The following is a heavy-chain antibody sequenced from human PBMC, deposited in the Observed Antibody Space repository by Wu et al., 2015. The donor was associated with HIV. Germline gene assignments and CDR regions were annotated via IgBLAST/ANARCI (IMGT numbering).Heavy chain of an antibody. CDR3: ASVMSAEYCSSTSCYYNWFDP. Sequence: QVQLVQSGAEVKKPGASVKVSCKASGYTFTGYYMHWVRQAPGQGLEWMGWINPNSGGTNYAQKFQGRVTMTRDTSISTAYMELSRLRSDDTAVYYCASVMSAEYCSSTSCYYNWFDPWGQGTLVTVSS. CDR2: INPNSGGT. CDR1: GYTFTGYY. J-gene: IGHJ5*02. D-gene: IGHD2-2*01. V-gene: IGHV1-2*02.